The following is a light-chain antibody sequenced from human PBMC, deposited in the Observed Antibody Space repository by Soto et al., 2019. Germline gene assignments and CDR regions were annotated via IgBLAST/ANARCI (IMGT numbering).Light chain of an antibody. CDR3: QQSYSTPRT. CDR1: QSISSY. V-gene: IGKV1-39*01. J-gene: IGKJ1*01. Sequence: DIQMTQSPSSLSASVGDRVTITCRASQSISSYLNWYQQKPGKAPKLLIYAASSLQSGVPSRFSGSGSGEDFTLTISSLQPEDFATYYCQQSYSTPRTFGQGTKVEIK. CDR2: AAS.